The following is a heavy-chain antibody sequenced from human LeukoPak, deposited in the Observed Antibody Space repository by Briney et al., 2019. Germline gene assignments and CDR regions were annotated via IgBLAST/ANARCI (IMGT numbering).Heavy chain of an antibody. CDR1: GGSISSGGYY. V-gene: IGHV4-30-2*01. D-gene: IGHD1-26*01. Sequence: SQTLSLTCTVSGGSISSGGYYWSWIRQPPGKGLEWIGYIYHSGSTYYNPSLKSRLTISVDRSENQISLELSSVTAADTAVYYCVRGLVGATMGYYHIDVWGKGTTVTVSS. CDR2: IYHSGST. J-gene: IGHJ6*03. CDR3: VRGLVGATMGYYHIDV.